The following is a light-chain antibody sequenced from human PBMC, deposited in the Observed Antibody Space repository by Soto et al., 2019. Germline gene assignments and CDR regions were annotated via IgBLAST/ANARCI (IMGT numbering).Light chain of an antibody. Sequence: QSALTQPASVSGSPGQSITVSCTGTGSDVGGYSYVSWYQQYPGQAPKLMIYDVNKRPSGVSNRFSGSKSGNTASLTISGLQVEDEADYYCSSYTSTNALVFGVGTKVTVL. CDR2: DVN. J-gene: IGLJ1*01. V-gene: IGLV2-14*03. CDR1: GSDVGGYSY. CDR3: SSYTSTNALV.